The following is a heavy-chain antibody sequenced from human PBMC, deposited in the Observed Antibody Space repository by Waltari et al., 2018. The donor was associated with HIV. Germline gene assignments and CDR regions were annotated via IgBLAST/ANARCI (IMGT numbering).Heavy chain of an antibody. D-gene: IGHD3-10*01. Sequence: QVQLVQSGAEVKKPGASVRVSCKASGYTFSNYDMNWARQASGQGLEWMGWMNPNSGATCYAQKFQGRVSMTRSTSIRTAYMELSSLTSEDTAVYYCARTDRGVNGQEFDYWGQGTLVTVSS. J-gene: IGHJ4*02. V-gene: IGHV1-8*01. CDR1: GYTFSNYD. CDR3: ARTDRGVNGQEFDY. CDR2: MNPNSGAT.